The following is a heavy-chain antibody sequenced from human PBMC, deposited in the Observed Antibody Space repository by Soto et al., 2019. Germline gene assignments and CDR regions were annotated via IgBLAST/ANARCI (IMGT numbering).Heavy chain of an antibody. Sequence: QVQVVESGGGVVQPGRSLRLSCAASGFTFSSYAMHWVRQAPGKGLEWVALISYDGSNKYYADSVKGRFAISRDNSKNTLYLQMNSLRAEDTAAYYCARMGLLHGMDVWGQGTTVTVSS. CDR2: ISYDGSNK. V-gene: IGHV3-30*09. J-gene: IGHJ6*02. D-gene: IGHD2-15*01. CDR3: ARMGLLHGMDV. CDR1: GFTFSSYA.